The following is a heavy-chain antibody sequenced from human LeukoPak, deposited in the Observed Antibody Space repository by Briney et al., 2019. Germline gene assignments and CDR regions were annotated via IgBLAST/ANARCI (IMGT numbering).Heavy chain of an antibody. D-gene: IGHD6-13*01. V-gene: IGHV3-30-3*01. CDR1: GFTFSSYA. J-gene: IGHJ5*02. Sequence: GGSLRLSCAASGFTFSSYAMHWVRQAPGKGLEWVAVISYDGSNKYYADSVKGRFTISRDNSKNTLYLQMNSLRAEDTAVYYCARVAAAGTFYNWFDPWGQGTLVTVSS. CDR2: ISYDGSNK. CDR3: ARVAAAGTFYNWFDP.